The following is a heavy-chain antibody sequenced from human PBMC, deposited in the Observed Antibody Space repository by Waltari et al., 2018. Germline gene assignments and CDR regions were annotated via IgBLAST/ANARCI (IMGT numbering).Heavy chain of an antibody. V-gene: IGHV3-53*01. CDR3: ARALIGPVEDSDAFDI. CDR2: IYSGGST. CDR1: GFTVSSNY. Sequence: EVQLVESGGGLIQPGGSLRLSCAASGFTVSSNYMSWVRQAPGKGLEWVSVIYSGGSTDYADSVKGRFTISRDNSKNTLYLQMNSLRAEDTAVYYCARALIGPVEDSDAFDIWGQGTMVTVSS. D-gene: IGHD3-22*01. J-gene: IGHJ3*02.